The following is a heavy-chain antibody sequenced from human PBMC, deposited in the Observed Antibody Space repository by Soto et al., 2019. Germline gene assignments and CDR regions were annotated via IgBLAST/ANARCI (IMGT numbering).Heavy chain of an antibody. CDR1: GGSFSGYY. J-gene: IGHJ5*02. V-gene: IGHV4-31*11. Sequence: PSETLSLTCAVYGGSFSGYYWSWIRQHPGKGLEWIGYIYYIGSTYYNPSLKSRVTISLDTSKNQFSLKLSPVTAADTAVYYCARSVFPWGQGTLVTVSS. CDR2: IYYIGST. CDR3: ARSVFP.